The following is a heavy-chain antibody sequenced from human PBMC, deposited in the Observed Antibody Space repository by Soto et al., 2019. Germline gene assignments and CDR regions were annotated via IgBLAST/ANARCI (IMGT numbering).Heavy chain of an antibody. V-gene: IGHV4-30-4*01. Sequence: QVQLQESGPGLVKPSQTLSLTCTVSGGSISSGDYYWSWIRQPPGKGLEWIGYIYYSGSTYSNPSLKSRVTISVDTSKNQFSLKLSSVTAADTAVYYCARDWSGIVGATDDYYYYGMDVWGQGTTVTVSS. D-gene: IGHD1-26*01. CDR3: ARDWSGIVGATDDYYYYGMDV. J-gene: IGHJ6*02. CDR1: GGSISSGDYY. CDR2: IYYSGST.